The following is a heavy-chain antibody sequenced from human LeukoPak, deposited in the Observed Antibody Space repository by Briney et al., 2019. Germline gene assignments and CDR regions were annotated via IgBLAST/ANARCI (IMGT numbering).Heavy chain of an antibody. J-gene: IGHJ5*02. CDR3: ARRQRITMVRGVINWFDP. CDR1: GYSFTSYW. V-gene: IGHV5-51*01. Sequence: GESLKISCKGSGYSFTSYWIGWVRQMPGKGLEWMGIIYPGDSDTSYSPSFQGQVTISADKSISTAYLQWSSLKASATAMYYCARRQRITMVRGVINWFDPWGQGTLVTVSS. CDR2: IYPGDSDT. D-gene: IGHD3-10*01.